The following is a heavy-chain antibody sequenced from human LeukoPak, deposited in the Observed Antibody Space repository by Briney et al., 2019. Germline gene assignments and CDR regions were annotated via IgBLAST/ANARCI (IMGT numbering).Heavy chain of an antibody. Sequence: GGSLRLSCAASGFTFIHYAVSWVRQAPGKGLEWVSYISSSGSTIYYADSVKGRFTISRDNAKNSLYLQMNSLRAEDTAVYYCARVRSSWYPFYFDYWGQGTLVTVSS. J-gene: IGHJ4*02. CDR3: ARVRSSWYPFYFDY. D-gene: IGHD6-13*01. V-gene: IGHV3-11*04. CDR1: GFTFIHYA. CDR2: ISSSGSTI.